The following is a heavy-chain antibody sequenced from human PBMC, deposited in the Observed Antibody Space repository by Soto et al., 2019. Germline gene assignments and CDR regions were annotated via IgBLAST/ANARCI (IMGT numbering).Heavy chain of an antibody. D-gene: IGHD4-17*01. CDR1: GFSLSNARMG. CDR3: ARIAENGDYDPGYFQH. CDR2: IFSNDEN. Sequence: QVTLKESGPVLVKPTETLTLTCTVSGFSLSNARMGVSWIRQPPGKALEWLAHIFSNDENSYSTSLKSRLTIAKDTSKSQVVLTMTNMDPVDTATYYCARIAENGDYDPGYFQHWGQGTLVTVSS. V-gene: IGHV2-26*01. J-gene: IGHJ1*01.